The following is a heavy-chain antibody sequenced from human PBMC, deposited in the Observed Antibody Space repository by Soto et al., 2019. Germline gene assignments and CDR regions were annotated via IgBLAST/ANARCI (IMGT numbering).Heavy chain of an antibody. Sequence: SEKLRFTYTVSSGTSGTLYWRWIRQAPGKVLEWIGYTYHTGSTKYNPSLKSRATISVDTSKNQFSLTLNSAAAADTAVYYCATDSAGRGPFDPWGQG. V-gene: IGHV4-59*11. CDR2: TYHTGST. D-gene: IGHD3-10*01. CDR3: ATDSAGRGPFDP. CDR1: SGTSGTLY. J-gene: IGHJ5*02.